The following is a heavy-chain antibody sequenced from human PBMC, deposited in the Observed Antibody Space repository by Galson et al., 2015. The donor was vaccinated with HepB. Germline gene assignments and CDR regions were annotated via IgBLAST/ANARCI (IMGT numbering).Heavy chain of an antibody. CDR2: IIPTFGIA. V-gene: IGHV1-69*13. CDR3: VRDNMGRIAAAVPNWFDP. D-gene: IGHD6-13*01. CDR1: GGTFSSYG. Sequence: SVKVSCKASGGTFSSYGISWVRQAPGQGLEWMGGIIPTFGIANYAQKFQGRVTITADESTSTAYMELSSLRSEDTAAYYCVRDNMGRIAAAVPNWFDPWGQGTRVTVPS. J-gene: IGHJ5*02.